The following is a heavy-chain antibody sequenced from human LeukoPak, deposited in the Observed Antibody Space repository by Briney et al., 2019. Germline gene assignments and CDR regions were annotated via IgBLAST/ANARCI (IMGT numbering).Heavy chain of an antibody. CDR3: TRGYYYDSSGYFSDY. V-gene: IGHV3-49*03. J-gene: IGHJ4*02. D-gene: IGHD3-22*01. Sequence: GGSLRLSCTASGFTFGDYAMSWFRQAPGKGLEWVGFIRSKAYGGTTEYAASVKGRFTISRDDSKSIAYLQMNSLKTEDTAVYYCTRGYYYDSSGYFSDYWGQGTPVTVSS. CDR2: IRSKAYGGTT. CDR1: GFTFGDYA.